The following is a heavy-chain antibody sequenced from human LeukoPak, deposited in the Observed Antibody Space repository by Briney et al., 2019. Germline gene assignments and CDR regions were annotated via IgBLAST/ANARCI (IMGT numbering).Heavy chain of an antibody. CDR2: ISSSDSTV. CDR1: GFTFSSYE. V-gene: IGHV3-48*03. Sequence: GGSLRLSCAASGFTFSSYEMNWVRQAPGQGLEWVAYISSSDSTVYYADSVKGRFTISRDNSKNTLYLQMNSLRAEDTALYYCAKGRGYSGYDFFDYWGQGTLVTVSS. CDR3: AKGRGYSGYDFFDY. D-gene: IGHD5-12*01. J-gene: IGHJ4*02.